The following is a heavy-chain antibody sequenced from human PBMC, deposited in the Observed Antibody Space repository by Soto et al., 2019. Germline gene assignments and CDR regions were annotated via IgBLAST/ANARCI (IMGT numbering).Heavy chain of an antibody. CDR1: GYNFTNYC. CDR3: ARDIVRQFDSYYYYYGMDV. CDR2: IDPSDSYI. J-gene: IGHJ6*02. Sequence: VESLKISCQASGYNFTNYCISWVRQMPGKGLEWLGRIDPSDSYINYSPSFQGHVTISVDKSITTAFLQWSSLKASDTATYYCARDIVRQFDSYYYYYGMDVWGQGTTVTVSS. D-gene: IGHD2-15*01. V-gene: IGHV5-10-1*01.